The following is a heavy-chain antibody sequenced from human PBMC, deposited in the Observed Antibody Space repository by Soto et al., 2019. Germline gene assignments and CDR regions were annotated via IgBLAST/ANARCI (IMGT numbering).Heavy chain of an antibody. CDR3: ARSREYWRVIDFDN. D-gene: IGHD3-16*02. V-gene: IGHV4-34*01. CDR1: GGSFSRYY. J-gene: IGHJ3*02. CDR2: VNPTGST. Sequence: SETLSLTFAVSGGSFSRYYWSWIRQSPGKGLEWIGEVNPTGSTKYNPSLKSRFTISGDTSKNQISLNLNSVTAEDTALYYCARSREYWRVIDFDNWGRGARVTVSS.